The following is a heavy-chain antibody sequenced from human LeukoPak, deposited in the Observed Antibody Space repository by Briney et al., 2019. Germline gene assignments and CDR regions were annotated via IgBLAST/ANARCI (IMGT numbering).Heavy chain of an antibody. J-gene: IGHJ5*02. Sequence: ASVMVSCKAPGGTFSSYAISWVRQAPGQGLEWMGRIIPIFGIANYAQKFQGRVTITADKSTSTAYMELSSLRSEDTAVYYCARDQAYYYDSSGYYDRIPVRTETEGWFDPWGQGTLVTVSS. CDR3: ARDQAYYYDSSGYYDRIPVRTETEGWFDP. D-gene: IGHD3-22*01. CDR2: IIPIFGIA. CDR1: GGTFSSYA. V-gene: IGHV1-69*04.